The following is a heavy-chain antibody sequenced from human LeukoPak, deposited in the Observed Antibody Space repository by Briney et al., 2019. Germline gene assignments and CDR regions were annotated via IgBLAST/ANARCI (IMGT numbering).Heavy chain of an antibody. CDR2: IWYDGSSK. Sequence: WGSLRLSCAASGFTFSSYDIHWVRQAPGKGLDWVAVIWYDGSSKYYADSVKGRFTISRDNSKNTLYLQMNSLRAEDTAVYYCAREDTADAFDIWGQGTMVTVSS. J-gene: IGHJ3*02. V-gene: IGHV3-33*01. D-gene: IGHD5-18*01. CDR1: GFTFSSYD. CDR3: AREDTADAFDI.